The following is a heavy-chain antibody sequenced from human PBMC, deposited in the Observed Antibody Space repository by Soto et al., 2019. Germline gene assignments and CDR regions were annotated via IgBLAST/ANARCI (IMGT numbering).Heavy chain of an antibody. V-gene: IGHV3-23*01. CDR3: AKFSVLRFLEWLSCFDY. D-gene: IGHD3-3*01. CDR1: GFTFSSYA. CDR2: ISGSGGST. J-gene: IGHJ4*02. Sequence: GGSLRLSCAASGFTFSSYAMSWVRQAPGKGLEWVSAISGSGGSTYYADSVKGRFTISRDNSKNTLYLQMNSLRAEDTAVYYCAKFSVLRFLEWLSCFDYWGQGTLVTVSS.